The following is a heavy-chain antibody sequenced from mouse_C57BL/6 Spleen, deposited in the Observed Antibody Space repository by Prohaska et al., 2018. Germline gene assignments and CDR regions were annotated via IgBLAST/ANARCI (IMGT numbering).Heavy chain of an antibody. V-gene: IGHV1-15*01. Sequence: QVQLQQSGAELVRPGASVTLSCKASGYTFTDYEMHWVKQTPVHGLEWIGAIDPETGGTAYNQKFKGKAILTADKSSSTAYMELRSLTSEDSAVYYCTRAWDAYFDYWGQGTTLTVSS. D-gene: IGHD4-1*01. CDR1: GYTFTDYE. CDR3: TRAWDAYFDY. CDR2: IDPETGGT. J-gene: IGHJ2*01.